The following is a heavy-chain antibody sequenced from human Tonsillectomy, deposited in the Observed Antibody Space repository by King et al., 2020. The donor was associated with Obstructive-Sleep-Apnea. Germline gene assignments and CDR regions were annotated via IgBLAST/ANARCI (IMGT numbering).Heavy chain of an antibody. V-gene: IGHV4-31*03. CDR2: IYYSGST. D-gene: IGHD1-26*01. Sequence: QLQESGPGLVKPSQTLSLTCTVSGGSISSGGYYWCWIRQHPGKGLEWIGYIYYSGSTYYNPSLKSRVTISLDTTKNQFSLKLSSVTAADTAVYYCERAGSWETVPDFDYWGQGTLVTVSS. CDR1: GGSISSGGYY. CDR3: ERAGSWETVPDFDY. J-gene: IGHJ4*02.